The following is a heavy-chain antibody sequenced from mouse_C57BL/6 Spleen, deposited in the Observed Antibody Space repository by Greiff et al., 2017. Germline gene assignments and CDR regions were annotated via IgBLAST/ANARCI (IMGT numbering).Heavy chain of an antibody. D-gene: IGHD2-13*01. CDR3: ARDRNGDGYFDV. Sequence: EVQGVESGGGLVKPGGSLKLSCAASGFTFSSYAMSWVRQTPEKRLEWVATISDGGSYTYYPDNVKGRVTISRDNAKNTLYLQMSHLKSEDTAMYYCARDRNGDGYFDVWGTGTTVTVSS. V-gene: IGHV5-4*01. J-gene: IGHJ1*03. CDR1: GFTFSSYA. CDR2: ISDGGSYT.